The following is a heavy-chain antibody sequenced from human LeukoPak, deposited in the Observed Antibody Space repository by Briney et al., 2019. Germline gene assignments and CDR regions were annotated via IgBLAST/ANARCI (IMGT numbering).Heavy chain of an antibody. CDR3: ARSVYYYKTDGYYSLERPFDH. V-gene: IGHV1-69*01. J-gene: IGHJ4*02. CDR2: FIPFFGTA. Sequence: SVKVSCKASGGAFTSYAISWLRQAPGQGLEWMGGFIPFFGTAKYAQKFQGRVTITADEYSSTAYMELSGLRSQDTAVYYCARSVYYYKTDGYYSLERPFDHWGQGTLVTVSS. CDR1: GGAFTSYA. D-gene: IGHD3-22*01.